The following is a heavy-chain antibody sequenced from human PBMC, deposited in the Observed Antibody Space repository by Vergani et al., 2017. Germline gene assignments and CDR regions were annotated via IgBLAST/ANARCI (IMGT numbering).Heavy chain of an antibody. D-gene: IGHD5-18*01. CDR1: GFTFSSYA. CDR2: ISGSGGST. V-gene: IGHV3-23*01. J-gene: IGHJ6*02. CDR3: AKTSGGDSYGYYPDYYGMDV. Sequence: EVQLLESGGGLVQPGGSLRLSCAASGFTFSSYAMSWVRQAPGKGLEWVSAISGSGGSTYYADSVKGRFTISRDNSKNTLYLQMNSLRAEDTAVYYCAKTSGGDSYGYYPDYYGMDVWGQGTTVTVSS.